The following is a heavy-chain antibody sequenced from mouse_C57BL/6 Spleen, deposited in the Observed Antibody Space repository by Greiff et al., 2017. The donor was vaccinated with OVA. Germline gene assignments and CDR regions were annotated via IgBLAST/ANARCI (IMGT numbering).Heavy chain of an antibody. CDR2: IDPETGGT. J-gene: IGHJ2*01. CDR1: GYTFTDYE. V-gene: IGHV1-15*01. CDR3: TNWDGFDY. Sequence: VNVVESGAELVRPGASVTLSCKASGYTFTDYEMHWVKQTPVHGLEWIGAIDPETGGTAYNQKFKGKAILTADKSSSTAYMELRSLTSEDSAVYYCTNWDGFDYWGQGTTLTVSS. D-gene: IGHD4-1*01.